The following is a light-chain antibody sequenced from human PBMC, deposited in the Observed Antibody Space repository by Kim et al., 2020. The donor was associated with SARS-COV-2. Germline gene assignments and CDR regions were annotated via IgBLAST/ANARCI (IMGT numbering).Light chain of an antibody. CDR1: SSDVGGYNH. CDR3: SSFADSTTWV. J-gene: IGLJ3*02. Sequence: QSVLTQPASVSESPGQSITISCTGSSSDVGGYNHVSWYQQHPDKVPKLIIYDVNKRPSGVSSRFSGSKSGNTASLTISGLQTEDEADYYCSSFADSTTWVFGGGTQLTVL. V-gene: IGLV2-14*01. CDR2: DVN.